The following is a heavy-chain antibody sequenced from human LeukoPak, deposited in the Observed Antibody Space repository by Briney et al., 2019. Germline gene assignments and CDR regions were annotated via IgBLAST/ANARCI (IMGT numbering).Heavy chain of an antibody. V-gene: IGHV3-49*04. J-gene: IGHJ4*02. CDR1: GFTFGDYA. Sequence: GGSLRLSCTASGFTFGDYAMSWVRQPAGKGLEWVGFIRRRAYGGAAEYAASVKGRFIISRDDSKGIAYLQMNSLKTEDTAVYYCSRNGLVDFDYWGQGSRVIVSP. CDR3: SRNGLVDFDY. CDR2: IRRRAYGGAA.